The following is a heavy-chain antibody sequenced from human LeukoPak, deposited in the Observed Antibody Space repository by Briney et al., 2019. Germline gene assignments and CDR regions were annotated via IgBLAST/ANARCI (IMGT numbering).Heavy chain of an antibody. CDR1: GFTFSSYI. V-gene: IGHV3-21*01. CDR2: ISSSSSYI. D-gene: IGHD1-14*01. CDR3: ARDSVSGYDY. Sequence: GGSLRLSCAASGFTFSSYIMNWVRQAPGKGLEWVSSISSSSSYIYYADSVKGRFTISRDNAKNSLYLQMNSLRAEDTAVYYCARDSVSGYDYWGQGTLVTVSS. J-gene: IGHJ4*02.